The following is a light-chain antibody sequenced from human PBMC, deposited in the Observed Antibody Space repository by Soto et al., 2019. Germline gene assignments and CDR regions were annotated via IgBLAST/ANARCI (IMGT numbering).Light chain of an antibody. CDR1: SSDVGGYNY. CDR2: EVS. J-gene: IGLJ1*01. CDR3: SSYTSSSTYV. V-gene: IGLV2-14*01. Sequence: QCVLTQPASVSGSPGQSITISCTGTSSDVGGYNYVSWYQQHPGKAPKLMIYEVSNRPSGVSNRFSGSKSGNTASLTISGLQAEDEADYYCSSYTSSSTYVFGTGTKATVL.